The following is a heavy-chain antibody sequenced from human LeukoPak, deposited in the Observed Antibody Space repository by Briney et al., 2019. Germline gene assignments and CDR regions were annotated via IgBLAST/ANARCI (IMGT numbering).Heavy chain of an antibody. CDR3: ARPAPAVNGWGRASDI. J-gene: IGHJ3*02. Sequence: SETLSLTCTVSGESSSGYYCSWIRQSPGKGLEWIGEINRGGRTDYNPSLKSRVTISVDTSKNQFSLRLTSVTAADTAINYCARPAPAVNGWGRASDIWGQGTMVTVSS. CDR2: INRGGRT. V-gene: IGHV4-34*01. D-gene: IGHD6-19*01. CDR1: GESSSGYY.